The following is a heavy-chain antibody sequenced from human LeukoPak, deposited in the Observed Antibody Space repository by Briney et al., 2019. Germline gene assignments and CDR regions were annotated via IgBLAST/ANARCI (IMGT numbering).Heavy chain of an antibody. CDR1: GGSFSGYY. CDR3: ARGGPMNDI. Sequence: SETLSLTCAVYGGSFSGYYRSWIRQPPGKGLEWIGEINHSGSTNYNPSLKSRVTISVDTSKNQFSLKLSSVTAADTAVYYCARGGPMNDIWGQGTMVTVSS. V-gene: IGHV4-34*01. CDR2: INHSGST. J-gene: IGHJ3*02.